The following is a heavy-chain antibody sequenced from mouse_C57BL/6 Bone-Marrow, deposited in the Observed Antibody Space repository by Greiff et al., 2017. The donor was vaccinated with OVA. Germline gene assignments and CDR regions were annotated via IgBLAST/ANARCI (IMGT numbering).Heavy chain of an antibody. CDR3: ARFRRGATVVPRGY. J-gene: IGHJ2*01. Sequence: EVQLQQSGPELVKPGASVKISCKASGYTFTDDYMNWVKQSHGKSLEWIGDINPNNGGTSYNQKFKGKATLTVDKSSSTAYMELRSLTSEDSAVYYCARFRRGATVVPRGYWGQGTTLTVSS. D-gene: IGHD1-1*01. CDR1: GYTFTDDY. V-gene: IGHV1-26*01. CDR2: INPNNGGT.